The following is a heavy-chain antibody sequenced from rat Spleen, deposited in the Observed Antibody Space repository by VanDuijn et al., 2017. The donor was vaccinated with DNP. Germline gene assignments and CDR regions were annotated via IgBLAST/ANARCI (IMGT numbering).Heavy chain of an antibody. CDR2: ISYEGSST. D-gene: IGHD1-10*01. CDR3: ARLDNLFDY. V-gene: IGHV5-22*01. CDR1: GFTFSDYY. Sequence: EVQLVESGGGLVQPGRSLKLSCAASGFTFSDYYMAWVRQAPKKSLEWVASISYEGSSTYYGDSVKGRFTVSRDNAKSTLYLQMNSMRSEDTDTYYCARLDNLFDYWGQGVMVTVSS. J-gene: IGHJ2*01.